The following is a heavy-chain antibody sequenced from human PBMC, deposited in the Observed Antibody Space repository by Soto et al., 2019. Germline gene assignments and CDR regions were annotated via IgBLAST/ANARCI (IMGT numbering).Heavy chain of an antibody. Sequence: ASVKVSCKASGYTFTNYGISWVRQAPGQGLEWMGWISAYNGNTNYAQKLQGRVTVTTDTSTSTAYMELRSLRYDDTAVYYCARFNVLLWFGDVSSYYYYMDVWG. D-gene: IGHD3-10*01. CDR1: GYTFTNYG. V-gene: IGHV1-18*01. J-gene: IGHJ6*03. CDR2: ISAYNGNT. CDR3: ARFNVLLWFGDVSSYYYYMDV.